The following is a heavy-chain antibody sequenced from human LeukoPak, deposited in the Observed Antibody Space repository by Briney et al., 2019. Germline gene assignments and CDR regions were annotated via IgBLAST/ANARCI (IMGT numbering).Heavy chain of an antibody. Sequence: GGSLRLSCAASGFIFSDYYMSWIRQAPGKGLEWISYISGSGGDIYYVDSVKGRFTISRDNAKNSLYLQMNSLRAEDTALYYCARDDPNYYDSSGPFDYWGQGTLVTVSS. CDR3: ARDDPNYYDSSGPFDY. V-gene: IGHV3-11*01. D-gene: IGHD3-22*01. CDR2: ISGSGGDI. CDR1: GFIFSDYY. J-gene: IGHJ4*02.